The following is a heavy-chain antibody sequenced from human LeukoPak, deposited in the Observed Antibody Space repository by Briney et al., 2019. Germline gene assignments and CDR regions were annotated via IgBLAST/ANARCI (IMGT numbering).Heavy chain of an antibody. V-gene: IGHV4-61*01. CDR2: IYYSGST. CDR1: GGSVSSGSYY. Sequence: PSETLSLTCIVSGGSVSSGSYYWSRIRQPPGKGLEWIGYIYYSGSTNYNPSLKSRVTISVDTSKNQFSLKLKSVTAADTAVYYCARDLAESDAFDIWGQGTMVTVSS. CDR3: ARDLAESDAFDI. J-gene: IGHJ3*02.